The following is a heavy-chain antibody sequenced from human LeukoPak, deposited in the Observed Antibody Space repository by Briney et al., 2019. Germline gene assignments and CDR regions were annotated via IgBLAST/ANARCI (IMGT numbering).Heavy chain of an antibody. CDR3: ARGTAVADRRGYY. CDR1: GFTFSSYG. CDR2: ISSSGSTI. V-gene: IGHV3-48*04. Sequence: PGRSLRLSCAASGFTFSSYGMHWVRQAPGKGLEWVSYISSSGSTIYYADSVKGRFTISRDNAKNSLYLQMNSLRAEDTAVYYCARGTAVADRRGYYWGQGTLVTVSS. D-gene: IGHD6-19*01. J-gene: IGHJ4*02.